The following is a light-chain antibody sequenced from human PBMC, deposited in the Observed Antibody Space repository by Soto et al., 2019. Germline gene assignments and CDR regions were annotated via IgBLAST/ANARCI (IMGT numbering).Light chain of an antibody. V-gene: IGKV1-39*01. CDR3: QESYRTLA. CDR2: AAS. J-gene: IGKJ1*01. CDR1: QSISNY. Sequence: DIQMTQSPSSMSASVGDRVTITCRASQSISNYLNWYQQRPAKAPKLLIYAASSLHSGVPSRFSGSGSGTYFTLTISSLQPEDFATYYCQESYRTLAFGQGTKVDIK.